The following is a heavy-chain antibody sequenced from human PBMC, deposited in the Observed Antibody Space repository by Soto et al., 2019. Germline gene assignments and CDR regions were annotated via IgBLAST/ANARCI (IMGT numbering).Heavy chain of an antibody. J-gene: IGHJ6*02. CDR3: ARVREYSSGWYNYYYYGMDV. V-gene: IGHV4-59*01. CDR2: IYYSGST. CDR1: GGSISSYY. D-gene: IGHD6-19*01. Sequence: PSETLSLTCTVSGGSISSYYWSWIRQPPGKGLEWIGYIYYSGSTNYNPSLKSRVTISVDTSKNQFSLKLSSVTAADTAVYYCARVREYSSGWYNYYYYGMDVWGQGTTVTVS.